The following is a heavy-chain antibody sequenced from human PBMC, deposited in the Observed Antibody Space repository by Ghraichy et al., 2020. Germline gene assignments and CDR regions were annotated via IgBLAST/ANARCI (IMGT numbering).Heavy chain of an antibody. D-gene: IGHD1-7*01. CDR3: VRRGWNYGGAFDN. V-gene: IGHV4-39*01. CDR2: IHFSGTT. Sequence: SETLSLTCTVSGGSVSSRTNYWGWIRQSPAKGLEWIGNIHFSGTTHYSPALKSRLTISVDTSKDQFSLKLSSVTAADTAVYFCVRRGWNYGGAFDNWGPGTLVTVSS. CDR1: GGSVSSRTNY. J-gene: IGHJ4*02.